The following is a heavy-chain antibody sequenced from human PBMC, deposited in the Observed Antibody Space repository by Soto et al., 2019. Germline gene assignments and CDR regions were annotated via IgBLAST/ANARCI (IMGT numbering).Heavy chain of an antibody. V-gene: IGHV1-18*01. CDR1: GGTFSSYA. CDR2: ISAYNGNT. Sequence: ASVKVSCKASGGTFSSYAISWVRQAPGQGLEWMGWISAYNGNTNYAQKLQGRVTMTTDTSTGTAYMELRSLRSDDTAVYYCARAYSSSWYLSYYFDYWGQGTLVTVSS. CDR3: ARAYSSSWYLSYYFDY. D-gene: IGHD6-13*01. J-gene: IGHJ4*02.